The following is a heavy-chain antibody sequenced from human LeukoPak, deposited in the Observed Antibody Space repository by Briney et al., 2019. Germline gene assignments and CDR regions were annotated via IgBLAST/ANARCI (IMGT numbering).Heavy chain of an antibody. D-gene: IGHD3-22*01. J-gene: IGHJ4*02. CDR2: ISSSGSTI. Sequence: SGGSLRLSCAASGFTFSSYEMNWVRQAPGKGLEWVSYISSSGSTIYYADSVKGRFTISRDNAKNSLCLQMNSLRAEDTAVYYCARDSAAYYDSSGYYYFDYWGQGTLVTVSS. CDR3: ARDSAAYYDSSGYYYFDY. CDR1: GFTFSSYE. V-gene: IGHV3-48*03.